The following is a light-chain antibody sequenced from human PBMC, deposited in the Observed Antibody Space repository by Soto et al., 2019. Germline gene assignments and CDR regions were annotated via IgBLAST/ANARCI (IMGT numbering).Light chain of an antibody. CDR3: QTCGAGIRV. Sequence: QSVLTQSPSASASLGASVKLTCTLSSGHSNYAIAWHQQQPEKGPRYLMKLNSDGSHTKGDGIPDRFSGSSSGAERYLTISCLQSEDEADYYCQTCGAGIRVFGVGTKVTGL. CDR2: LNSDGSH. V-gene: IGLV4-69*01. CDR1: SGHSNYA. J-gene: IGLJ2*01.